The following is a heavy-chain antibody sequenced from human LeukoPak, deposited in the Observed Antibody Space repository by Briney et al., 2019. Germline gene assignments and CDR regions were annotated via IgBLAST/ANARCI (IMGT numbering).Heavy chain of an antibody. CDR3: AKDPPTVMANAFHI. Sequence: PGGSLILSCAASGFTFSSYAMSWVRQAPGKGLEWVSGISGSGGSTYYADSVKGRFTISRDNSKNTLYLQVDSLRAEDTAVYYCAKDPPTVMANAFHIWGRGTMVTVSS. V-gene: IGHV3-23*01. CDR2: ISGSGGST. D-gene: IGHD5-18*01. CDR1: GFTFSSYA. J-gene: IGHJ3*02.